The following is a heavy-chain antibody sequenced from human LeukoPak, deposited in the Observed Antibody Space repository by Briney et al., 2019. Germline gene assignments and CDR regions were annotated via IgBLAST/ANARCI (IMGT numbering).Heavy chain of an antibody. Sequence: SETLSLTCTVSGGSISSSSYYWGWIRQPPGKGLEWIGSIYYSGSTYYNPSLKSRVTISVDTSKNQFSLKLSSVTAADTAVYYCARDYRLIWGSYFDYWGQGTLVTVSS. CDR1: GGSISSSSYY. CDR3: ARDYRLIWGSYFDY. J-gene: IGHJ4*02. CDR2: IYYSGST. V-gene: IGHV4-39*07. D-gene: IGHD3-16*01.